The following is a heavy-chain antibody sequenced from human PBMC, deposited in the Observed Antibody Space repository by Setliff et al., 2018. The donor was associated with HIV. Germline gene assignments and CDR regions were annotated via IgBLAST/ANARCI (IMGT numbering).Heavy chain of an antibody. CDR3: ARHFGYNPGWFDS. J-gene: IGHJ5*01. Sequence: PGESLKISCKGSGFSFTSYWISWARQIPGKGLEWMGRIDPADSYTHYSPSFQGHITISIDKSISSASLHWSSLRTSDTAIYYCARHFGYNPGWFDSWGQGTLVTVSS. CDR1: GFSFTSYW. D-gene: IGHD3-10*01. CDR2: IDPADSYT. V-gene: IGHV5-10-1*01.